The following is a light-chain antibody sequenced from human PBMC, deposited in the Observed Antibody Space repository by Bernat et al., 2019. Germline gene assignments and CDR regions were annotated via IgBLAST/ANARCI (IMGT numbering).Light chain of an antibody. Sequence: DIQMTQSPPSLSASVGDRVTITCRASQGITRCLVWFQQKPGKAPKSLIYAASSLESGVPSRFSGTGSGTDFTLTINSLQPEDFATYYCHQYGSPFRSFGQGTTVEIK. V-gene: IGKV1-16*01. J-gene: IGKJ2*01. CDR2: AAS. CDR1: QGITRC. CDR3: HQYGSPFRS.